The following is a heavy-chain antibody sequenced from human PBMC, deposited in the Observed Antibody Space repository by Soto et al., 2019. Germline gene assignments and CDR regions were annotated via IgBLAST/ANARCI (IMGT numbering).Heavy chain of an antibody. CDR2: ISGYSGNT. CDR1: GYAFISYG. V-gene: IGHV1-18*01. D-gene: IGHD6-13*01. J-gene: IGHJ4*02. Sequence: QVQLVQSGAEVKKPGASVKVSCKASGYAFISYGISWVRQAPGQGLEWMGWISGYSGNTNYAQKLQGRVTMTIDTSTRIAYMEGRSLRSDDTAVYYCARGSEKLAPFDYWGQGTLVTVSS. CDR3: ARGSEKLAPFDY.